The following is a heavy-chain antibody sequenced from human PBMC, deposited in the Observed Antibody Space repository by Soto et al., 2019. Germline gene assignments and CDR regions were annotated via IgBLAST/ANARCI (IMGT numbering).Heavy chain of an antibody. CDR2: IDWDDDK. D-gene: IGHD2-2*02. Sequence: SGPTLVNPTQTLTLTCTFSGFSLSTSGMCVSWIRQPPGKALEWLALIDWDDDKYYSTSLKTRLTISKDTSKNQVVLTMTNMDPVDTATYYCAXYYCSSTSCYTYGLFDYWGQGTLVTVSS. V-gene: IGHV2-70*01. CDR1: GFSLSTSGMC. J-gene: IGHJ4*02. CDR3: AXYYCSSTSCYTYGLFDY.